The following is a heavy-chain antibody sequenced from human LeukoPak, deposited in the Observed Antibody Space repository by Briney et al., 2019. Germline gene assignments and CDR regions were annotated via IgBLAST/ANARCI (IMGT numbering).Heavy chain of an antibody. J-gene: IGHJ6*03. CDR3: AQNPRPVTYYYGSGSQLTYYYYYYYYMDV. CDR1: GFTFSSYG. CDR2: IRYDGSNK. Sequence: PGRSLILSCAASGFTFSSYGMHWVRQAPGKGLEWVAFIRYDGSNKYYADSVKGRFTISRDNSKNTLYLQMNSLRAEDTAVYYCAQNPRPVTYYYGSGSQLTYYYYYYYYMDVWGKGTTVTISS. V-gene: IGHV3-30*02. D-gene: IGHD3-10*01.